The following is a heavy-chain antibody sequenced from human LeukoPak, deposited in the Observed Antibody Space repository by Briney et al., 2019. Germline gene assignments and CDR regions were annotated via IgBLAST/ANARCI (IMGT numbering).Heavy chain of an antibody. J-gene: IGHJ4*02. CDR2: IHSSGTT. V-gene: IGHV4-59*08. Sequence: SETLSLTCSISGGSTSSDYWSWIRQPPGKGLEWMAYIHSSGTTKYNPSLKSRVTISVDTSKNQFSLKLSSMTAADTAFYYCARHLLTAGSIDWGQGTLVTVSS. CDR3: ARHLLTAGSID. D-gene: IGHD3-9*01. CDR1: GGSTSSDY.